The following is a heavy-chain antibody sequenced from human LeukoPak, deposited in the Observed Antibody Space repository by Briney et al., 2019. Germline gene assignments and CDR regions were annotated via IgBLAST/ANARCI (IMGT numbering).Heavy chain of an antibody. CDR2: IIPIFGTA. D-gene: IGHD6-6*01. J-gene: IGHJ4*02. CDR1: GGTFSSYA. V-gene: IGHV1-69*05. CDR3: ASGPIAARPYFDY. Sequence: SVKVSCKASGGTFSSYAISWVRQAPGQGLEWMGGIIPIFGTANYAQKFQGRVTITTDESTSTAYMELSSLRSEDTAVYYCASGPIAARPYFDYWGQGTLVTVSS.